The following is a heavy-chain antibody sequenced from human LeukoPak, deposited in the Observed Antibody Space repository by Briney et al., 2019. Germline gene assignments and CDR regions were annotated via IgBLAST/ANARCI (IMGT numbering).Heavy chain of an antibody. D-gene: IGHD2-15*01. V-gene: IGHV3-21*01. CDR2: ISSSSSYI. Sequence: GGSLRLSCAASGFTFSGYSMNWVRQAPGKGLEWVSSISSSSSYIYYADSVKGRFTISRVNAKNSLYLQMNSLRAEDTAVYYCARVGVAAPFDYWGQGTLVTVSS. CDR3: ARVGVAAPFDY. CDR1: GFTFSGYS. J-gene: IGHJ4*02.